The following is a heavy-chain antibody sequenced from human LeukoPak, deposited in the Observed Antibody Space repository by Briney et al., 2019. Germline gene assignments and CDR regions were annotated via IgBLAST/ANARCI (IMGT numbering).Heavy chain of an antibody. J-gene: IGHJ5*02. D-gene: IGHD3-10*01. CDR1: GGSISSYY. CDR3: ARANLRGVQWMNWFDP. Sequence: RTSETLSLTCTVSGGSISSYYWSWIRQPPGKGLEWIGYIYYSGSTNYNPSLKSRVTISVDTSKNQFSLKLSSVTAADTAVYYCARANLRGVQWMNWFDPWGQGTLVAVSS. V-gene: IGHV4-59*01. CDR2: IYYSGST.